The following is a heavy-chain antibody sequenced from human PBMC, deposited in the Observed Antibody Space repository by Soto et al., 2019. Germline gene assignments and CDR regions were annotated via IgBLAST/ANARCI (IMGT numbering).Heavy chain of an antibody. Sequence: APVKVSCKASGYTFTSYYIHWVRQAPRQGLEWMAIINPSGGSTNYAQKFQGRVTVTRDTSTSTVNMELSSLSSEDTAVYYCARDLTAADYWGQGTLVTVSS. J-gene: IGHJ4*02. CDR3: ARDLTAADY. V-gene: IGHV1-46*01. CDR2: INPSGGST. D-gene: IGHD2-21*02. CDR1: GYTFTSYY.